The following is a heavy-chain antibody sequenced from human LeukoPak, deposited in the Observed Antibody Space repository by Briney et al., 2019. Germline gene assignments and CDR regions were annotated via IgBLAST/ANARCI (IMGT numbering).Heavy chain of an antibody. Sequence: SGTLSLTCTVSGGSISSYYWSWIRQPPGKGLEWIGYIYYSGSTNYNPSLKSRVTISVDTSKNQFSLKLSSVTAADTAVYYCARSIAAAGTGDFDYWGQGTLVTVSS. CDR3: ARSIAAAGTGDFDY. D-gene: IGHD6-13*01. J-gene: IGHJ4*02. CDR2: IYYSGST. V-gene: IGHV4-59*01. CDR1: GGSISSYY.